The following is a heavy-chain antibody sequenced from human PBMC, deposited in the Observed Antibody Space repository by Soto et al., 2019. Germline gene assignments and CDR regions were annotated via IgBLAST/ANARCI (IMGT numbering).Heavy chain of an antibody. CDR2: ISPSGGTI. D-gene: IGHD3-10*01. CDR3: VRVGYAYGNDP. V-gene: IGHV3-11*01. CDR1: GFAFSDYY. J-gene: IGHJ5*02. Sequence: QVQLVESGGGLVKPGGSLRLSCAASGFAFSDYYMSWIRQAPGKGLEWVSYISPSGGTIYYADSVKGRFTLSRDNAKNSLYLQMNSLRAEDTAVYHCVRVGYAYGNDPWGQGTLVAVSS.